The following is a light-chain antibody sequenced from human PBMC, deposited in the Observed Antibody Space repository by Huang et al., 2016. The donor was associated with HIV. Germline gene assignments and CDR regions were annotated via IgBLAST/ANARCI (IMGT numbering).Light chain of an antibody. Sequence: VMPQSPVTLSVSPGERATLSCRASQSVNNKLTWFQQKPGQAPRLLIHDASIRATGITDRVSGSGSGTEFTLTISSLQSEDFAVYYCQQYNNWPPWTFGRGTKVEIK. CDR1: QSVNNK. CDR3: QQYNNWPPWT. V-gene: IGKV3-15*01. CDR2: DAS. J-gene: IGKJ1*01.